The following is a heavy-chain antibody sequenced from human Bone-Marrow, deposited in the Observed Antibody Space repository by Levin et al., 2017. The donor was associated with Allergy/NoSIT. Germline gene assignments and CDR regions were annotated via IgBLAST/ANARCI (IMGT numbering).Heavy chain of an antibody. CDR3: ARGTKKEAEFDS. J-gene: IGHJ4*02. D-gene: IGHD1-7*01. Sequence: SQTLSLTCSVSGGSITPYYWAWIRQYPGKGLEWIGYVYYIGRSTYSPSFKSRATISLDTSRNEFSLRLTSVTAADTAVYFCARGTKKEAEFDSWGPGTLVAVSS. CDR1: GGSITPYY. CDR2: VYYIGRS. V-gene: IGHV4-59*13.